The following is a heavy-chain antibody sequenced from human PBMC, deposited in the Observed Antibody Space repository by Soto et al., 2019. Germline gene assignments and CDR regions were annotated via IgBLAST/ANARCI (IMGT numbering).Heavy chain of an antibody. CDR2: ISAYNGNT. V-gene: IGHV1-18*01. D-gene: IGHD2-21*01. J-gene: IGHJ4*02. CDR1: GYTFTSYG. CDR3: ASGYCGGDCYSQPWYYFDY. Sequence: ASVKVSCKASGYTFTSYGISWVRQAPGQGLEWMGWISAYNGNTNYAQKLQGRVTMTTDTSTSTAYMELRGLRSDDTAVYYCASGYCGGDCYSQPWYYFDYWGQGTLVTVSS.